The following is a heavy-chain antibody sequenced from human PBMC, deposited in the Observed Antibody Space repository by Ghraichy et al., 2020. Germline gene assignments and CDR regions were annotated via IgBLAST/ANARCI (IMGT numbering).Heavy chain of an antibody. V-gene: IGHV3-48*02. J-gene: IGHJ6*02. CDR2: ITSSSRTR. CDR1: GFTFSSYS. CDR3: ARGSTVVRFYYYDGMDV. Sequence: GGSLRLSCVGSGFTFSSYSMNWVRQPPGKGLEWVSHITSSSRTRFYADSVKGRFTISRDNAQNSLYLQMNSLTDEDTAVYYCARGSTVVRFYYYDGMDVWGQGTTVTVSS. D-gene: IGHD4-23*01.